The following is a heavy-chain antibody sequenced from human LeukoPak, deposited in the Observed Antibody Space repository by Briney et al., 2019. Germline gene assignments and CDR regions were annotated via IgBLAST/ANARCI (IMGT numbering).Heavy chain of an antibody. J-gene: IGHJ5*02. CDR1: GFTFSSYW. CDR3: ARENLYSLWFGEPHNWFDP. V-gene: IGHV3-74*01. CDR2: INSDGSST. D-gene: IGHD3-10*01. Sequence: GGSLRLSCAASGFTFSSYWMHWVRQAPGKGLVWVSRINSDGSSTSYADSVKGRFTISRDNAKNTLYLQMNSLRAEDTAVYYCARENLYSLWFGEPHNWFDPWGQGTLVTVSS.